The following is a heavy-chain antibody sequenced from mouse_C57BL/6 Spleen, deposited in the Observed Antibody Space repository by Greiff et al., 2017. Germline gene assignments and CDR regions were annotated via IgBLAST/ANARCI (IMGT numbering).Heavy chain of an antibody. CDR1: GYTFTSYW. J-gene: IGHJ4*01. V-gene: IGHV1-52*01. Sequence: QVQLQQPGAELVRPGSSVQLSCKASGYTFTSYWMHWVKQRPIHGLEWIGNIDPSDSETHYNQKFKDKATLTVDKSSSTAYMQLSSLTSEDSAVYYCAREGVLLRAMDYWGQGTSVTVSS. CDR3: AREGVLLRAMDY. CDR2: IDPSDSET. D-gene: IGHD1-1*01.